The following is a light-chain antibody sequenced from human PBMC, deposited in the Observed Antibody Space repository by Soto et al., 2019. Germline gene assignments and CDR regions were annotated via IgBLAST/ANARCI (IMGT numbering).Light chain of an antibody. CDR3: LHALQPPPG. Sequence: DIVLQQSPLYLPVTPGEPDSISCRSSQSLLQRSGYNYVDWDLQKPGQSPQLLIYLGSNRATGAPDRFSGRGSGTDFTLKNSRVEAEDVGVYYCLHALQPPPGFGQATKVEIK. CDR1: QSLLQRSGYNY. J-gene: IGKJ1*01. V-gene: IGKV2-28*01. CDR2: LGS.